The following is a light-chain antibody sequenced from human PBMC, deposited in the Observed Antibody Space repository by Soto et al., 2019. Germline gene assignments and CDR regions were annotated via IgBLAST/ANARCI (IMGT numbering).Light chain of an antibody. CDR2: DAS. CDR1: QTVGKD. V-gene: IGKV3-20*01. CDR3: QQYGSSPRT. J-gene: IGKJ1*01. Sequence: IVLTQSPATLSLSPGERASLSCRASQTVGKDLAWYQVRPSQAPRLLIFDASTRATGVPPRFSGSRSGTDFTLHNSRLEPEDFAVYYCQQYGSSPRTFGQGTKVEIK.